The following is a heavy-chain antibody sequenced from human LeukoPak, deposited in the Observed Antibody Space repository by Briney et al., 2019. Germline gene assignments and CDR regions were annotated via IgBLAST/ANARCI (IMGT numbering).Heavy chain of an antibody. CDR2: INPNSGGT. CDR3: ARRYSSGWRTFDY. J-gene: IGHJ4*02. D-gene: IGHD6-19*01. Sequence: GASVKVSCKASGYTFTGYDMHWVRQAPGQGLEWMGWINPNSGGTNYAQKFQGRVTMTRDTSISTAYMELSRLRSDDTAVYYCARRYSSGWRTFDYWGQGTLVTVSS. V-gene: IGHV1-2*02. CDR1: GYTFTGYD.